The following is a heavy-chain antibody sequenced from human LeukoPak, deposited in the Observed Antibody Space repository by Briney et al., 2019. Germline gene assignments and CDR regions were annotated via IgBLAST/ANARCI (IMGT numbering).Heavy chain of an antibody. V-gene: IGHV1-2*06. Sequence: GASVKVSCKASGYTFTGYYMHWVRHAPGQGLEWMGRINPNSGGTNYAQKFQGRATMTRDTSISTAYMELSRLRSDDTAVYYCARDDDSFAVDAFDIWGQGTMVTVSS. CDR1: GYTFTGYY. J-gene: IGHJ3*02. CDR2: INPNSGGT. CDR3: ARDDDSFAVDAFDI. D-gene: IGHD3-3*01.